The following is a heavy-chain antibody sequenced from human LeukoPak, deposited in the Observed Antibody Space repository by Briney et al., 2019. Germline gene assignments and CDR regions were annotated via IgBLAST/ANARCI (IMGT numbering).Heavy chain of an antibody. Sequence: GGSLRLSCAASGFTFSSYWMSWVRQAPGKGLEWVANIKQDGSEKYYVDSVKGRFTISRDNAKNSLYLRMNSLRAEDTAVYYCARVMGCSSTSCYTGLDYWGQGTLVTVSS. CDR3: ARVMGCSSTSCYTGLDY. V-gene: IGHV3-7*01. J-gene: IGHJ4*02. CDR1: GFTFSSYW. CDR2: IKQDGSEK. D-gene: IGHD2-2*02.